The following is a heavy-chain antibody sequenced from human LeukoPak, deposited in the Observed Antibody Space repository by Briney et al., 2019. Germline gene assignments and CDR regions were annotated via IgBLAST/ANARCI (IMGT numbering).Heavy chain of an antibody. J-gene: IGHJ4*02. CDR2: INQDGSER. Sequence: GGSLRLSCEASGFLFSNSWVSWVRQAPGKGLEWVANINQDGSERNYVDSVKGRLTISRDDAKESLYLQMNGLRAEDTTVYFCVRDRGYSTFDYWGQGTLVTVSS. V-gene: IGHV3-7*03. CDR1: GFLFSNSW. CDR3: VRDRGYSTFDY. D-gene: IGHD4-23*01.